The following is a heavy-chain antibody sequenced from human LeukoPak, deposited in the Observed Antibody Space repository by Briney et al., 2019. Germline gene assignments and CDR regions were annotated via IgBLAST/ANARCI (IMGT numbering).Heavy chain of an antibody. J-gene: IGHJ4*02. Sequence: SGGSLRLSCAASGLTFSSYTMDWVRQAPGKGLEWVSSISGSATHIYYADSVKGRFTISRDNAKNSVYLQVNSLRAEDTAVYYCAREGLYSGSVSSDLDYWGQGTLVSVSS. CDR1: GLTFSSYT. V-gene: IGHV3-21*01. D-gene: IGHD3-10*01. CDR2: ISGSATHI. CDR3: AREGLYSGSVSSDLDY.